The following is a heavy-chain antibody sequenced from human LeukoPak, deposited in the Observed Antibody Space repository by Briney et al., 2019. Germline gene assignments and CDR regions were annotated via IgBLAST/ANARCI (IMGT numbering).Heavy chain of an antibody. CDR3: ARGGYYGSGNDFRFDP. J-gene: IGHJ5*02. V-gene: IGHV4-4*07. D-gene: IGHD3-10*01. CDR2: IYSSRS. CDR1: GASISSHY. Sequence: SETLSLTCTVSGASISSHYWSWIRQPAGKGLEWIGRIYSSRSIYNPSLKSRVTMSVDTSKNQFSLKLSSVTAADTAVYFCARGGYYGSGNDFRFDPWGQGTLVTVSS.